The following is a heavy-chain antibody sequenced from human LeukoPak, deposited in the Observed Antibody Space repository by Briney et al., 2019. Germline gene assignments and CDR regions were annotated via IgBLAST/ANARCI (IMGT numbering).Heavy chain of an antibody. J-gene: IGHJ4*02. CDR1: GFTFGDYA. CDR3: ARERQLERLAFGKEGSAFDY. Sequence: GGSLRLSCAASGFTFGDYAMHWVRQAPGKGLEWVSSISSSSSYIYYAASVKGRFTISRDNAKNSLYLQMNRLRAEDTAVYYCARERQLERLAFGKEGSAFDYWGQGTLVTVSS. V-gene: IGHV3-21*01. D-gene: IGHD1-1*01. CDR2: ISSSSSYI.